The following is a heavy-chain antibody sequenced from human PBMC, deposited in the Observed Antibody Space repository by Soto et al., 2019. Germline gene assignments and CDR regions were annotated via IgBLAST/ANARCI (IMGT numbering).Heavy chain of an antibody. CDR2: IYPGDSDA. Sequence: LKISCKGSGYSFSNYWIGWVRQMPGKGLEWMGLIYPGDSDARYSPSFQGQVTFSADKSISTAYLQLSSLKASDTAMYFCARHQSSSWSPYYYAMDVWGPGTTVTVSS. J-gene: IGHJ6*02. CDR1: GYSFSNYW. V-gene: IGHV5-51*01. CDR3: ARHQSSSWSPYYYAMDV. D-gene: IGHD6-13*01.